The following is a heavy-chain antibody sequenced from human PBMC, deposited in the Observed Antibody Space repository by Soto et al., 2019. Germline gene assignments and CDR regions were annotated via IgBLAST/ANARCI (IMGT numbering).Heavy chain of an antibody. CDR2: IYYSGST. J-gene: IGHJ5*02. CDR3: ARHWPQGIAVAGMDWFDP. CDR1: GGSISSSSYY. D-gene: IGHD6-19*01. V-gene: IGHV4-39*01. Sequence: SETLSLTCTASGGSISSSSYYWGWIRQPPGKGLEWIGSIYYSGSTYYNPSLKSRVTISVDTSKNQFSLKLSSVTAADTAVYYCARHWPQGIAVAGMDWFDPWGQGTLVTVS.